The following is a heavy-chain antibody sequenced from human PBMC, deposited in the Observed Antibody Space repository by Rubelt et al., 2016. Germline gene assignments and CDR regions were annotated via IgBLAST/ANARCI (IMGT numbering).Heavy chain of an antibody. V-gene: IGHV3-66*01. J-gene: IGHJ4*02. CDR2: MTGSDNT. CDR3: ARDRGYSYGHPLDY. Sequence: EVQLVESGGGLVKPGGSLRLSCAASGFTFSSTTMNWVRQGPGKGLEWVSDMTGSDNTFYADSVKGRFTISRDNSKNTLYRQVTSLRGEDTAVYYCARDRGYSYGHPLDYWGQGALVTVSS. D-gene: IGHD5-18*01. CDR1: GFTFSSTT.